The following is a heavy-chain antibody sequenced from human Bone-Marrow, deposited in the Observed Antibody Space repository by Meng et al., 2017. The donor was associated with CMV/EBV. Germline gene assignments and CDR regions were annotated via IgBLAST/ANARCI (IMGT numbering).Heavy chain of an antibody. CDR3: ARSLVGATTAFDI. CDR1: GGTFSSYT. D-gene: IGHD1-26*01. CDR2: IIPILGIA. J-gene: IGHJ3*02. V-gene: IGHV1-69*02. Sequence: SVKVSCKASGGTFSSYTISWVRQAPGQGLEWMGRIIPILGIANYAQKFQGRVTITADKSTSTAYMELSSLRSEDTAVYYCARSLVGATTAFDIWGQGTMVTVSS.